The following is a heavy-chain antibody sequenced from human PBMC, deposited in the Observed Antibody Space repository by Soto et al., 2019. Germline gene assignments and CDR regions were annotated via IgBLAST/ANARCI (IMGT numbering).Heavy chain of an antibody. J-gene: IGHJ4*02. CDR3: ARDNDYYFDY. D-gene: IGHD2-21*02. V-gene: IGHV3-30-3*01. CDR1: GFTFSSYA. Sequence: QVQLVESRGGVVQPGRSLRLSCAASGFTFSSYAMHWVRQAPGKGLEWVAVISYDGSNKYYADSVKGRFTISRDNSKNTLYLQMNSLRAEDTAVYHCARDNDYYFDYCGQGTLVTVSS. CDR2: ISYDGSNK.